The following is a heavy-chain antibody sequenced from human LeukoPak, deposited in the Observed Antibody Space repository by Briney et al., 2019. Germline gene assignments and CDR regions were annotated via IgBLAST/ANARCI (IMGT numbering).Heavy chain of an antibody. CDR1: GFDIYNDW. CDR2: IKSKSAGGTI. CDR3: TLIKGWGSGTYYLDY. V-gene: IGHV3-15*01. D-gene: IGHD3-10*01. Sequence: GGSLRLSCAASGFDIYNDWMSWVRQAPGRGLEWVGRIKSKSAGGTIDYAAHVNGRFIISRDDSKNTLYLQMNSLKTEDTAMYYCTLIKGWGSGTYYLDYWGQGTLVTVSS. J-gene: IGHJ4*02.